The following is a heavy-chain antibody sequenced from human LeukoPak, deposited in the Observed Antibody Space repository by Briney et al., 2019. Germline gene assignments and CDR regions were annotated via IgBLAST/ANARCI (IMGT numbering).Heavy chain of an antibody. Sequence: SETLSLTCTVSGYSISSGYYWGWIRQPPGKGLEWIGSIYHSGSTYYNPSLKSRVTISVDTSKNQFSLKLSSVTAADTAVYYCARMESGSFHYWGQGTLVTVSS. V-gene: IGHV4-38-2*02. CDR2: IYHSGST. CDR3: ARMESGSFHY. CDR1: GYSISSGYY. D-gene: IGHD1-26*01. J-gene: IGHJ4*02.